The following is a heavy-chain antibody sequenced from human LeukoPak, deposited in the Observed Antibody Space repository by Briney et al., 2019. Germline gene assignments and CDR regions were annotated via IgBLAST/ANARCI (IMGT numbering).Heavy chain of an antibody. V-gene: IGHV1-46*01. D-gene: IGHD3-10*01. CDR3: ARARDMVRGLILTGGFDY. CDR1: GYTFTIYY. CDR2: INPRGGST. J-gene: IGHJ4*02. Sequence: GASVKVSCKASGYTFTIYYMHWVRQAPGQGLEWMGIINPRGGSTSYAQKFQGRVTMTRDTSTSTVYMELSSLRSEDTAVYYCARARDMVRGLILTGGFDYWGQGTLVTVSS.